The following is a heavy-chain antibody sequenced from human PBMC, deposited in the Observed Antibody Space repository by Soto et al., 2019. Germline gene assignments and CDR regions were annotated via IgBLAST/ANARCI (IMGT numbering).Heavy chain of an antibody. Sequence: GGSLRLSCAASGFTFSSYAMNWVRQAPGKGLEWVAVISYDGSNKYYADSVKGRFTISRDNSKNTLYLQMNSLRAEDTAVYYCAKDLLRYFDWSPLDVWGQGTTVTVSS. CDR1: GFTFSSYA. J-gene: IGHJ6*02. CDR2: ISYDGSNK. D-gene: IGHD3-9*01. CDR3: AKDLLRYFDWSPLDV. V-gene: IGHV3-30*18.